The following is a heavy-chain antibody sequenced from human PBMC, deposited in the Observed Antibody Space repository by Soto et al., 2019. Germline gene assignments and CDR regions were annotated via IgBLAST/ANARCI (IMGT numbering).Heavy chain of an antibody. V-gene: IGHV4-4*07. CDR1: GVSISPYY. D-gene: IGHD5-18*01. CDR3: ARHFDVNTALDYYYFDL. Sequence: QVQLQESGPGLVKTSETLSLTCTVSGVSISPYYWTWIRQPAGKGLEWIGHLYSSGRATYNPSLKNRVTMSVFRDPSSLTLKSVTAADTAVYYCARHFDVNTALDYYYFDLWGRGALVTVSS. CDR2: LYSSGRA. J-gene: IGHJ2*01.